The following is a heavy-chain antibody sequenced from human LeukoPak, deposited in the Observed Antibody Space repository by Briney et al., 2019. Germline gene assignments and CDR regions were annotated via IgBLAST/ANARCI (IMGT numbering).Heavy chain of an antibody. CDR1: GFTFSSYA. CDR2: ISSNGGST. J-gene: IGHJ3*02. D-gene: IGHD6-19*01. Sequence: GGSLRLSCAASGFTFSSYAMHWVRQAPGKGLEYVSAISSNGGSTYYADSVKGRFTISRDNSKNTLYLQMSSLRAEDTAVYYCVKDSQGSSGWYGRLDAFDIWGQGTMVTVSS. CDR3: VKDSQGSSGWYGRLDAFDI. V-gene: IGHV3-64D*06.